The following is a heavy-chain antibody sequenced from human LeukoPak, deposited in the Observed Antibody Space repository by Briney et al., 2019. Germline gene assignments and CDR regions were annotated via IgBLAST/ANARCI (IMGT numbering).Heavy chain of an antibody. CDR1: GFTFSTSA. Sequence: GGSLRLSCAASGFTFSTSAMTWVRQAPGKGLEWVSGISGTGVTDYADSVKGRFTISRDNSRNTLYLQINNLRAEDTAVYYCAKDLNWGGRWGQGTLVTVSS. V-gene: IGHV3-23*01. CDR2: ISGTGVT. J-gene: IGHJ4*02. D-gene: IGHD7-27*01. CDR3: AKDLNWGGR.